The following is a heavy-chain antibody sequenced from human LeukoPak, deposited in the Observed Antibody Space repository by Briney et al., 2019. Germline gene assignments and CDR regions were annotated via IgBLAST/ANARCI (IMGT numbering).Heavy chain of an antibody. Sequence: NPGGSLRLSCAASGFTFSSYSMNWVRQAPGKGLEWVSSISSSSSYIYYADSVNGRFTISRDNAKNSLYLQMNSLRAEDTAVYYCARVGQYYDSSGQPHIFDYWGQGTLVTVSS. J-gene: IGHJ4*02. CDR3: ARVGQYYDSSGQPHIFDY. V-gene: IGHV3-21*01. CDR2: ISSSSSYI. D-gene: IGHD3-22*01. CDR1: GFTFSSYS.